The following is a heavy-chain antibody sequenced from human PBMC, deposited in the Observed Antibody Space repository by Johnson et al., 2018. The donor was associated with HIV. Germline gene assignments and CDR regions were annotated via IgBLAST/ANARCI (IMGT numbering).Heavy chain of an antibody. V-gene: IGHV3-30-3*01. J-gene: IGHJ3*02. CDR2: ISYDGSNK. CDR3: ARDKGGIVGYDVFDI. Sequence: QMLLVESGGGVVQPGRSLRLSCAASGFTFSDYAMHWVRQAPGKGLEWVAVISYDGSNKYYADSVRGRFTISRDNSKNTLYLQMNSLRAEDTAVYYCARDKGGIVGYDVFDIWGQGTMVTVSS. CDR1: GFTFSDYA. D-gene: IGHD1-26*01.